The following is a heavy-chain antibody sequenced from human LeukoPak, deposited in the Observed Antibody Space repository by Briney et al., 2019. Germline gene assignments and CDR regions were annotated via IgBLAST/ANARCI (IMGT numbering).Heavy chain of an antibody. Sequence: GGSLRLSCEASGFTFSTYGFHWVRQAPGKGLEWVAIIWYDGSKKFYADSVKGRFTISRDNSKNTLYLHMNSLRAEDTAVYYCAREYGYYDFWSDYYRPHYFDSWGQGTLVTVSS. D-gene: IGHD3-3*01. CDR3: AREYGYYDFWSDYYRPHYFDS. J-gene: IGHJ4*02. CDR1: GFTFSTYG. V-gene: IGHV3-33*01. CDR2: IWYDGSKK.